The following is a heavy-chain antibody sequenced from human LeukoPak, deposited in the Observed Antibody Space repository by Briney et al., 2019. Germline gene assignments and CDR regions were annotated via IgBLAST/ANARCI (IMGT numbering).Heavy chain of an antibody. CDR2: ISWNSGGI. CDR3: SRVSAYTTSSGEFDY. J-gene: IGHJ4*02. D-gene: IGHD6-6*01. Sequence: PGGSLRLSCEASGFTFDDHAMHWVRQAPGKGLEWVSGISWNSGGIAYADSVKGRFTISRDNAKNSLYLQMNSLRAEDTALYYCSRVSAYTTSSGEFDYWGQGTLVTVSS. CDR1: GFTFDDHA. V-gene: IGHV3-9*01.